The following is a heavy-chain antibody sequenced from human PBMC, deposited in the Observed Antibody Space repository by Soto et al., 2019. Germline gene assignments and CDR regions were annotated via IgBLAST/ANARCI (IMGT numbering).Heavy chain of an antibody. D-gene: IGHD3-22*01. CDR1: GGSISSGDYY. V-gene: IGHV4-30-4*01. CDR3: ARGSYYYDSSGYFGPLWH. J-gene: IGHJ1*01. Sequence: SETLSLTCTVSGGSISSGDYYWSWIRQPPGKGLEWIGYIYYSGSTYYNPSLKSRVTISVDTSKNQFSLKLSSVTAADTAVYYCARGSYYYDSSGYFGPLWHWGQGTLVTVSS. CDR2: IYYSGST.